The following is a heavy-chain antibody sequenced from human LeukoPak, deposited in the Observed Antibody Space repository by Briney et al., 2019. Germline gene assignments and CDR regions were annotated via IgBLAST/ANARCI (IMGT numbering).Heavy chain of an antibody. D-gene: IGHD3-16*02. J-gene: IGHJ4*02. V-gene: IGHV1-2*02. Sequence: ASVKVSCKASGYTFTGYYMHWVRQAPGQGLEWMGWINPNSGGTNYAQKFQGRVTMTRDTSISTAYMELSRLRSDDTAVYYCARDQANWFTFGGVIVTDPYYFDYWGQGTLVTVSS. CDR2: INPNSGGT. CDR3: ARDQANWFTFGGVIVTDPYYFDY. CDR1: GYTFTGYY.